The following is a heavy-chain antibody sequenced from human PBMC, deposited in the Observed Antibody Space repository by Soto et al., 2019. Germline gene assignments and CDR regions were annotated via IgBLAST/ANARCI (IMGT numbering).Heavy chain of an antibody. J-gene: IGHJ6*02. CDR2: INAYNGNT. V-gene: IGHV1-18*01. Sequence: GASVKVSCKASGYSFTRYGIGWARQAPGQGLEWMGWINAYNGNTNYAQNLQGRLTLTTDTSTTTAYMELRSLRSNDTAIYYCARVDVYVTPSPQDVWGQGTTVTVSS. CDR3: ARVDVYVTPSPQDV. CDR1: GYSFTRYG. D-gene: IGHD3-16*02.